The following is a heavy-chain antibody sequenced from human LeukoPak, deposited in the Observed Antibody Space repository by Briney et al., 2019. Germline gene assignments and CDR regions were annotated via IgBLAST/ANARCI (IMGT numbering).Heavy chain of an antibody. Sequence: SETLSLTCTVSGGSISSGGYYWSWIRQPPGKGLEWIGYIYHSGSTYYNPSLKSRVTISVDGSKNQFSLKLSSVTAADTAVYYCARVAYEITNPYFDYWGQGTLVTVSS. D-gene: IGHD5-12*01. V-gene: IGHV4-30-2*01. CDR2: IYHSGST. J-gene: IGHJ4*02. CDR1: GGSISSGGYY. CDR3: ARVAYEITNPYFDY.